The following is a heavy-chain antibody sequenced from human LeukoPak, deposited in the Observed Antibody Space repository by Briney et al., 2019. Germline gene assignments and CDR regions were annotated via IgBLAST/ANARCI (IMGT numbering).Heavy chain of an antibody. CDR1: GGSISSYY. CDR3: ARDSRDTAMVTPLGAFDI. V-gene: IGHV4-4*07. CDR2: IYTSGST. D-gene: IGHD5-18*01. J-gene: IGHJ3*02. Sequence: SETLSLTCTVSGGSISSYYWSWIRQPAGKGLEWIGRIYTSGSTNYSPSLKSRVTMSVDTSKNQFSLKLSSVTAADTAVYYCARDSRDTAMVTPLGAFDIWGQGTMVTVSS.